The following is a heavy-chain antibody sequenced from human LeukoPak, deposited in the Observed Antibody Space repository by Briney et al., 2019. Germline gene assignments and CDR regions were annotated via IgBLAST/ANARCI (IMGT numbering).Heavy chain of an antibody. D-gene: IGHD6-13*01. CDR1: GFTFDDYA. J-gene: IGHJ4*02. CDR2: ISWNSGSI. Sequence: GGSLRLSCAASGFTFDDYAMHWVRQAPGKGLEWVSGISWNSGSIGYADSVKGRLTISRDNAKNSLYLQMNSLRAEDTALYYCAKAVAAAGNYFDYWGQGTLVTVSS. CDR3: AKAVAAAGNYFDY. V-gene: IGHV3-9*01.